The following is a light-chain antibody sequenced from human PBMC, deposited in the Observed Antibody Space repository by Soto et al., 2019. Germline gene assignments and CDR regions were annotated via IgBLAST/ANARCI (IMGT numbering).Light chain of an antibody. Sequence: DIQMTQSPSTLSGSVGDRVTITCRASQTISSWLAWYQQKPGKAPKLLIYKASTLQSGVPSRFSGSGSGTEIPLPIRSLQPDDFATYYCQHYNSYSEAFGQGTKVDIK. V-gene: IGKV1-5*03. CDR1: QTISSW. J-gene: IGKJ1*01. CDR2: KAS. CDR3: QHYNSYSEA.